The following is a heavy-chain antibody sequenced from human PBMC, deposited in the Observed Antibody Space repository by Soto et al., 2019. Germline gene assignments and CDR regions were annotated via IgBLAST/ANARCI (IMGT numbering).Heavy chain of an antibody. J-gene: IGHJ4*02. CDR2: LSVYNGNT. Sequence: QVQLVQSGAEVKKPGASVKVSCKAFGYTFNTYGISWVRQAPGQGLEWMGWLSVYNGNTNYAQKFQGRVTVTTDTSTSTAYMELRSLTSDDTAVYYCARGRPHDFWGQGTLVTVSS. CDR1: GYTFNTYG. CDR3: ARGRPHDF. V-gene: IGHV1-18*01.